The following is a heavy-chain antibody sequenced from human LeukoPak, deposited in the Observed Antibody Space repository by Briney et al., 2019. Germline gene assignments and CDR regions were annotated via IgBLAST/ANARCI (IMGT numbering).Heavy chain of an antibody. CDR1: GFTFSTYA. CDR2: ISGSGDKT. Sequence: GESLRLSCAASGFTFSTYAMTWVRQSPGKGPEWVSGISGSGDKTYYAGSVKGRFTISRDNSKNTMFLQMSSLRAEDTAVYYCAKDCGSNYFYSMEVWGQGTTVTVS. CDR3: AKDCGSNYFYSMEV. D-gene: IGHD2-21*01. V-gene: IGHV3-23*01. J-gene: IGHJ6*02.